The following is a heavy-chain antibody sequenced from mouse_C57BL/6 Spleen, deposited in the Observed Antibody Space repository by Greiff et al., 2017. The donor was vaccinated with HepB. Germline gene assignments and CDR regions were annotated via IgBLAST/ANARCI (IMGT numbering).Heavy chain of an antibody. Sequence: VQLKESGAELARPGASVKLSCKASGYTFTSYGISWVKQRTGQGLEWIGEIYPRSGNTYYNEKFKGKATLTADKSSSTAYMELRSLTSEDSAVYFCALYPASYAMDYWGQGTSVTVSS. J-gene: IGHJ4*01. CDR3: ALYPASYAMDY. D-gene: IGHD2-12*01. CDR2: IYPRSGNT. V-gene: IGHV1-81*01. CDR1: GYTFTSYG.